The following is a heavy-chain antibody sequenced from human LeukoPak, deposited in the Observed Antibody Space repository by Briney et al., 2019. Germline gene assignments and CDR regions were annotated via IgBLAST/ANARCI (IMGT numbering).Heavy chain of an antibody. CDR2: IFYSGST. Sequence: SETLSLTCTVSGGSISSSYWSWIRQPPGKGLEWIGYIFYSGSTNYNPSLKSRVTISIDTSKNQFSLKLSSVTAADTAVYYCARLGGYGDQEAFDIWGQGTMVTVSS. CDR1: GGSISSSY. D-gene: IGHD4-17*01. V-gene: IGHV4-59*08. J-gene: IGHJ3*02. CDR3: ARLGGYGDQEAFDI.